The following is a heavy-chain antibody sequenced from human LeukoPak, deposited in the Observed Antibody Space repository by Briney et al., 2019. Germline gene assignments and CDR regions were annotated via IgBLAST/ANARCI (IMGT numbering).Heavy chain of an antibody. D-gene: IGHD6-19*01. Sequence: GGSLRLSCAASGFTFSSYGMHWVRQAPGKGLEWVAFIRYDGSNKYYADSVKGRFTISRDNSKNTLYLQMNSLRAEDTAVYCCAKDLGRGIAVAGIYYWGQGTLVTVSS. CDR1: GFTFSSYG. V-gene: IGHV3-30*02. CDR3: AKDLGRGIAVAGIYY. CDR2: IRYDGSNK. J-gene: IGHJ4*02.